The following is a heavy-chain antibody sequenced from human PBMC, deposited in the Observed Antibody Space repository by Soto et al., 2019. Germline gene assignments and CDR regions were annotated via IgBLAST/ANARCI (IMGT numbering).Heavy chain of an antibody. Sequence: GASVKVSCKASGYTFTGYYMHWVRQAPGQGLEWMGWINPNSGGTNYAQKFQGWVTMTRDTSISTAYMELSRLRSDDTAVYYCARGAAGYSSGWPHYYCYGMDVWGQGTTVTVSS. J-gene: IGHJ6*02. CDR1: GYTFTGYY. CDR2: INPNSGGT. D-gene: IGHD6-19*01. V-gene: IGHV1-2*04. CDR3: ARGAAGYSSGWPHYYCYGMDV.